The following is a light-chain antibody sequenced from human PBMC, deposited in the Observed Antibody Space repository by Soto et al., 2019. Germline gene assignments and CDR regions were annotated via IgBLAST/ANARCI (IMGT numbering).Light chain of an antibody. CDR2: EAS. Sequence: EIVLTQSPPTLSLSPGERATLSCRASQSVGNNLAWYQQKHGQAPGLLIYEASTRATGIPARFSGSGSGTDFTLTISSLEPEDFAVYYCQQHAHWPLTFGGGTKVDIK. V-gene: IGKV3-11*01. J-gene: IGKJ4*01. CDR3: QQHAHWPLT. CDR1: QSVGNN.